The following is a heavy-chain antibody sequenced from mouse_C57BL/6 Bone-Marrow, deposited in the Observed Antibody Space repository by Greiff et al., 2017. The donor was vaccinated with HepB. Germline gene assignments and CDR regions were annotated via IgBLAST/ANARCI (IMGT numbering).Heavy chain of an antibody. CDR1: GFSLTSYA. Sequence: VQLKESGPGLVAPSQSLSITCTVSGFSLTSYAISWVRQPPGKGLEWLGVIWTGGGTNYNSALKSRLSISKDNSKSQVFLKMNSLQTDDTARYYCASHYYGSSYPYWYFDVWGTGTTVTVSS. CDR3: ASHYYGSSYPYWYFDV. V-gene: IGHV2-9-1*01. D-gene: IGHD1-1*01. CDR2: IWTGGGT. J-gene: IGHJ1*03.